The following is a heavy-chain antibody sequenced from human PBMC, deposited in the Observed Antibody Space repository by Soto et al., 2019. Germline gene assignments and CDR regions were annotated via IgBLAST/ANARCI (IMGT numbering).Heavy chain of an antibody. CDR3: ARGLYYDFWSGYYTFYYYGMDV. CDR1: GGSFSGYY. Sequence: SDTLSLTCAVYGGSFSGYYWSWIRQPPGEGLEWIGEINHSGSTNYNPSLKSRVTISVDTPKNQFSLKLSSVTAADTAVYYCARGLYYDFWSGYYTFYYYGMDVWGQGTTVNVSS. D-gene: IGHD3-3*01. CDR2: INHSGST. V-gene: IGHV4-34*01. J-gene: IGHJ6*02.